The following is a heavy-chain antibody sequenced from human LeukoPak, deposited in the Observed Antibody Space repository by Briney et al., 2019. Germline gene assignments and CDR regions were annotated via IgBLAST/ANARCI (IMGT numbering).Heavy chain of an antibody. J-gene: IGHJ5*02. D-gene: IGHD6-13*01. CDR2: IYYSGST. V-gene: IGHV4-39*01. Sequence: SETLSLTCTVSGGSISSSSYYWGWIRPPPGKGLERIGSIYYSGSTYYNPSLKSRVTISVDTSKNQFSLKLSSVTAADTAVYYCARRSPIAAVPRWFDPWGQGTLVTVSS. CDR1: GGSISSSSYY. CDR3: ARRSPIAAVPRWFDP.